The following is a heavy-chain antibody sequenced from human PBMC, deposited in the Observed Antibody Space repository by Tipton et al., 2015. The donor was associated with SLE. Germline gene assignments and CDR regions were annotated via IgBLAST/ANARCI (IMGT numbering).Heavy chain of an antibody. CDR2: IYHNGST. CDR1: GGSINIKNW. CDR3: ARVGFWSGYSIDYFDY. V-gene: IGHV4-4*02. D-gene: IGHD3-3*01. Sequence: GLVKPSGTLSLTCAVSGGSINIKNWWAWVRQPPGKGLERIGEIYHNGSTNCNPSLKSRVTISVDTSKNQFSLKLSSVTAADTAVYYCARVGFWSGYSIDYFDYWGQGTLVTVSS. J-gene: IGHJ4*02.